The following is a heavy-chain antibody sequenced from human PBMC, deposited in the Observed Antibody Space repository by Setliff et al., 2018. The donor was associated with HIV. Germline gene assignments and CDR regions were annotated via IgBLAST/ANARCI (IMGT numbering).Heavy chain of an antibody. CDR1: GGSISSYY. J-gene: IGHJ4*02. D-gene: IGHD6-19*01. CDR2: IYTSGST. CDR3: EVAGQ. Sequence: PSETLSLTCTVSGGSISSYYWSWIRQPPGKGLEWIGYIYTSGSTNYNPSLKSRVTISVDTSKNQFSLKLRSVTAADTAVYYCEVAGQWGQGTLVTVPQ. V-gene: IGHV4-4*09.